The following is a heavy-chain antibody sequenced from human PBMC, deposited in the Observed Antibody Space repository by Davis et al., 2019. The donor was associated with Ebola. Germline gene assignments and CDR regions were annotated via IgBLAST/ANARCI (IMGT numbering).Heavy chain of an antibody. V-gene: IGHV3-30*18. Sequence: GESLKISCAASGFTFSSYGMHWVRQAPGKGLEWVAVISYDGSNKYYADSVKGRFTISRDNSKNTLYLQMNSLRAEDTAVYYCAKDRWGEDSPSPPWFDPWGQGTLVTVSS. CDR2: ISYDGSNK. CDR3: AKDRWGEDSPSPPWFDP. J-gene: IGHJ5*02. D-gene: IGHD4-23*01. CDR1: GFTFSSYG.